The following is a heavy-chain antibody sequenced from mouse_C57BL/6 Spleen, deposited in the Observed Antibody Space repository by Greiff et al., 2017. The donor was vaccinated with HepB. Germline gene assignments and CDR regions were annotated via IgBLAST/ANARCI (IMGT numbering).Heavy chain of an antibody. J-gene: IGHJ2*01. D-gene: IGHD3-3*01. CDR2: IYPGDGDT. CDR1: GYAFSSYW. Sequence: VQLQQSGAELVKPGASVKISCKASGYAFSSYWMNWVKQRPGKGLEWIGQIYPGDGDTNYNGKFKGKATLTADKSSSTAYMQRSSLTSEDSAVYFWARRLGQYYFDYWGQGTTLTVSS. CDR3: ARRLGQYYFDY. V-gene: IGHV1-80*01.